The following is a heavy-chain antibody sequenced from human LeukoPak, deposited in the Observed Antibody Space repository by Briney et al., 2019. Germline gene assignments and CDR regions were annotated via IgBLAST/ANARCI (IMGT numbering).Heavy chain of an antibody. D-gene: IGHD1-26*01. CDR3: ARDEGAKIAFHI. J-gene: IGHJ3*02. CDR1: GYTFTSYD. CDR2: MNPNSGNT. Sequence: ASVKVSCEASGYTFTSYDINWVRQATGQGLERMGWMNPNSGNTGYAQKFQGRVTMTRNTSISTAYMELSSLRSEDTAVYYCARDEGAKIAFHIWGQGTMVTVSS. V-gene: IGHV1-8*01.